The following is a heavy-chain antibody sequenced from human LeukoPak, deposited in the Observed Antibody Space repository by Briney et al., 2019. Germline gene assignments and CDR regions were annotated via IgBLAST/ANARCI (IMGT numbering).Heavy chain of an antibody. CDR2: IYSGGST. CDR3: ARAPEWLSTYYGMDV. V-gene: IGHV3-53*01. J-gene: IGHJ6*02. Sequence: SGGSLRLSCAASGFTVSSNYMSWVRQAPGKGLEWVSVIYSGGSTYYADSVKGRFTISRDNSKNTLYLQMNSLRAEDTAVYYCARAPEWLSTYYGMDVWGQGTTVTVSS. CDR1: GFTVSSNY. D-gene: IGHD3-3*01.